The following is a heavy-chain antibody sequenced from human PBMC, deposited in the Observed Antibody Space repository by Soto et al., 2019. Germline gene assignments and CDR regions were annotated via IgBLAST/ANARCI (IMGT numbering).Heavy chain of an antibody. D-gene: IGHD1-1*01. Sequence: GSLRLSCAVSGFTFRAYWMHWVRQVPGKGLTWVSRISDNGSTATYADSAKGRFVISRDNAKNSLYLEMNTLRVDDSGLYYCARGPRVSSTGTGAHWGRGTLVTVSS. J-gene: IGHJ4*02. CDR3: ARGPRVSSTGTGAH. V-gene: IGHV3-74*01. CDR1: GFTFRAYW. CDR2: ISDNGSTA.